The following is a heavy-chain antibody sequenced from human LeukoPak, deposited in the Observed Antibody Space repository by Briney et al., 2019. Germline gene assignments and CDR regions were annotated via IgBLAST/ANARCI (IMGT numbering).Heavy chain of an antibody. J-gene: IGHJ3*02. CDR1: GYSFTNYW. D-gene: IGHD3-22*01. Sequence: GESLKISCKGSGYSFTNYWIGWVRQMPGKGLEWMGIIYPGDSDTRYSPSFQGQVTISADKSISTAYLQWSSLKASDTAMYYCAGGGYYDSSGYYSDAFDIWGQGTMVTVSS. CDR3: AGGGYYDSSGYYSDAFDI. V-gene: IGHV5-51*01. CDR2: IYPGDSDT.